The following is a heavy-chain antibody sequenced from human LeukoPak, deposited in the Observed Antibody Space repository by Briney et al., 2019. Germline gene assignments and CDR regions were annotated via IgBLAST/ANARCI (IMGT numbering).Heavy chain of an antibody. D-gene: IGHD5-18*01. CDR1: GGSISSGCYY. CDR3: AREDTAMGYFDY. Sequence: SETLSLTCTVSGGSISSGCYYWIWIRQHPGKDLEWIGYIYYSGSTYYNPSLKSRVTISVDTSKNQFSLKLSSVTAADTAVYYCAREDTAMGYFDYWGQGTLVTVSS. CDR2: IYYSGST. J-gene: IGHJ4*02. V-gene: IGHV4-31*03.